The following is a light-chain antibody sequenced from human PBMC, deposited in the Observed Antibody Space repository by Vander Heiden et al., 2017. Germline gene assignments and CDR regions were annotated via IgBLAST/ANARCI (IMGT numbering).Light chain of an antibody. CDR2: AES. V-gene: IGKV1-39*01. CDR3: QQSYCYLYTWT. J-gene: IGKJ1*01. CDR1: QSISSY. Sequence: DIQMTQSPSSLSASVGDRVTITCRASQSISSYLNWYQQKPGKAPKLLIYAESSLQSQVPSRFSGSGYGTDFTLTISSLQPEDFETYYCQQSYCYLYTWTFGQGTKVEIK.